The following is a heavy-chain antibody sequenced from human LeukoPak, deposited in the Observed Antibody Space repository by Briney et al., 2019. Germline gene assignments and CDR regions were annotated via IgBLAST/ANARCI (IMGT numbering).Heavy chain of an antibody. D-gene: IGHD3-22*01. CDR2: ISSSGSSI. Sequence: PGGSLRLSCAASGFTFSDYYMSWIRQAPGKGLEWVSYISSSGSSIYYADSVKGRFTISRGNAKNSLYLQMNSLRAEDTAVYYCARDGEFYYDSSSYWGQGSLVTVSS. CDR3: ARDGEFYYDSSSY. CDR1: GFTFSDYY. V-gene: IGHV3-11*01. J-gene: IGHJ4*02.